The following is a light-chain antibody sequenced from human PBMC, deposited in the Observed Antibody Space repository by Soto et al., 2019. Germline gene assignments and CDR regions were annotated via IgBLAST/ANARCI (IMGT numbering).Light chain of an antibody. CDR3: QQRRDWPRT. CDR1: QSVGYY. V-gene: IGKV3-11*01. CDR2: DAS. J-gene: IGKJ4*01. Sequence: EIVLTQSPATLSLSPGERATLSCRASQSVGYYLAWYQQKPGQAPRLLIYDASNRATGIPARFSGTGSGTDFALTISRLEPEDFAVYYCQQRRDWPRTFGGGTKVEIK.